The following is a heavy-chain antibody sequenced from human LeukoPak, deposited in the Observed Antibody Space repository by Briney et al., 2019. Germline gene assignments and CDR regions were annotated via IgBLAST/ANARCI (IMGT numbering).Heavy chain of an antibody. CDR1: GGSISSYY. D-gene: IGHD6-6*01. V-gene: IGHV4-59*12. CDR3: ARDRARYSSSCLD. J-gene: IGHJ4*02. Sequence: PSETLSLTCTVSGGSISSYYWSWIRQPPGKGLEWIGYIYYSGSTNYNPSLKSRVTISVDTSKNQFSLKLSSVTAADTAVYYCARDRARYSSSCLDWGQGTLVTVPS. CDR2: IYYSGST.